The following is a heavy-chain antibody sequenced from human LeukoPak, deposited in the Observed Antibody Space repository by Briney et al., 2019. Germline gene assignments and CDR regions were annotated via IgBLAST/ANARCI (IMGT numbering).Heavy chain of an antibody. J-gene: IGHJ4*02. CDR3: ARGKLLWFGEL. Sequence: GGSLRLSCAASGFTFSSYSMNWVRQAPGKGLEWVSYISSSSSTIYYADSVKGRFTISRDNAKNSLYLQMNSLRAEDTAVYYCARGKLLWFGELWGQGTLVTVSS. V-gene: IGHV3-48*04. D-gene: IGHD3-10*01. CDR1: GFTFSSYS. CDR2: ISSSSSTI.